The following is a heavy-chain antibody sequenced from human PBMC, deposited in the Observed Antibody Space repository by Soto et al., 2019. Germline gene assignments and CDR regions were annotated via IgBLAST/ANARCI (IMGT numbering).Heavy chain of an antibody. J-gene: IGHJ6*02. D-gene: IGHD2-15*01. CDR1: GGSISSSNW. V-gene: IGHV4-4*02. CDR3: ARDPRWSNYYYYGMDV. Sequence: PSETRSLTCAVSGGSISSSNWWSWVRQPPGKGLEWIGEIYHSGSTNYNPSLKSRVTISVDKSKNQFSLKLSSVTAADTAVYYCARDPRWSNYYYYGMDVWGQGTTVTVSS. CDR2: IYHSGST.